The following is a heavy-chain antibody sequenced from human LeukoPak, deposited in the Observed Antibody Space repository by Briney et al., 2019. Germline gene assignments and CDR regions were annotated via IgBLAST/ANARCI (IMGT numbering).Heavy chain of an antibody. Sequence: SETLSLTCTVSGGSISTYYWSWVRQPPGKGLEWIGYVYYSGSTEYNPSLKSRVIISIDTSKIQFSLQLNSMTAADTAVYYCARSPPGWYYDNSGQYYFDTWGQGALVTVSS. CDR2: VYYSGST. CDR3: ARSPPGWYYDNSGQYYFDT. J-gene: IGHJ4*02. V-gene: IGHV4-59*01. D-gene: IGHD3-22*01. CDR1: GGSISTYY.